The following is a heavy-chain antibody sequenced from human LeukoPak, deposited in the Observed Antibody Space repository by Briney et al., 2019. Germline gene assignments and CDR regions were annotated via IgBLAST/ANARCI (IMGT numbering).Heavy chain of an antibody. Sequence: PGGSLRLSCAASGFTFSSYWMSWVRQAAGKGLEWVANIKQDGSEKYYVDSVKGRFTISRDNAKNSLYLQMNSLRAEDTAVYYCARDQHGDYESYWGQGTLVTVSS. D-gene: IGHD4-17*01. CDR1: GFTFSSYW. CDR2: IKQDGSEK. V-gene: IGHV3-7*01. J-gene: IGHJ4*02. CDR3: ARDQHGDYESY.